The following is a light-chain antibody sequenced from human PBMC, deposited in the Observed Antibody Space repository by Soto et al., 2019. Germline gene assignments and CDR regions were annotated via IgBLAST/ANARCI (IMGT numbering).Light chain of an antibody. V-gene: IGKV1-5*01. CDR2: DAS. CDR3: QKYNSFWT. CDR1: QTISSW. J-gene: IGKJ1*01. Sequence: DIQMTQSPSTLSGSVGDRVTNTCRASQTISSWWAWYQQKPGKAPKLLIYDASSLESGVPSRFSGSGSGTEFTLTISSLQPEDFATYYCQKYNSFWTFGQGTKVDI.